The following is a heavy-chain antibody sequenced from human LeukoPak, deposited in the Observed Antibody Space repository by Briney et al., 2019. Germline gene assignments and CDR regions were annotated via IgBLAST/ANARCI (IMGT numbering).Heavy chain of an antibody. J-gene: IGHJ4*02. CDR1: GGTFSSYA. CDR2: IIPILGIA. V-gene: IGHV1-69*04. CDR3: ARDPQPPYYFDY. Sequence: ASVTVSCKASGGTFSSYAISWVRQAPGQGLEWMGRIIPILGIANYAQKFQGRVTITADKSTSTAYMELSSLRSEDTAVYYCARDPQPPYYFDYWGQGTLVTVSS.